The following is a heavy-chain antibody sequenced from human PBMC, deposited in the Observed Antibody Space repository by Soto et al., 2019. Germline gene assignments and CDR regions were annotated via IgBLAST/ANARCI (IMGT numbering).Heavy chain of an antibody. V-gene: IGHV4-38-2*01. J-gene: IGHJ4*02. CDR3: ARTIGGGILYYFDY. CDR2: IYHSGST. D-gene: IGHD3-16*01. Sequence: PSVTLSLTCAVSGYTISSGYYWGWIRQPPGKGLEWIGSIYHSGSTYYRPSLKSRVTVSVDTSKNQFSLKLSSVTAADTAVYYCARTIGGGILYYFDYWGRGTLVTVSS. CDR1: GYTISSGYY.